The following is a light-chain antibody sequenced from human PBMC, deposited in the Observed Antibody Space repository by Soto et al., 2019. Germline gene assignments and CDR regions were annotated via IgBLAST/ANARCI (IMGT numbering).Light chain of an antibody. J-gene: IGLJ1*01. CDR3: SSYTIQYTPSYV. CDR2: EVS. V-gene: IGLV2-14*01. Sequence: QSVLTQPASVSGSPGQSITLSCTGTSSDVGGYNYVSWYQQHPDKAPKLMIYEVSNRTSGISHRFSGSKSGNTASLTISGLRAEDEAYYYGSSYTIQYTPSYVFGTGTKVTVL. CDR1: SSDVGGYNY.